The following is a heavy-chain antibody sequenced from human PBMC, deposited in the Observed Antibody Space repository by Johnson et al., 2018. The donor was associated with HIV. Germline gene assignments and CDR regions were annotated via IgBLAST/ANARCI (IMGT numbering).Heavy chain of an antibody. V-gene: IGHV3-30-3*02. CDR3: AKPPSMGADAFDI. J-gene: IGHJ3*02. CDR1: GFTFSSYA. CDR2: ISYDANTK. D-gene: IGHD3-16*01. Sequence: QVQLVESGGGVVQPGRSLRLSCAASGFTFSSYAMHWVRQAPGRGLEWVAVISYDANTKYYADSLRGRFNISRAYPKNTLYLQMNSLRAEDTGVYYCAKPPSMGADAFDIWGQGTMVTVSS.